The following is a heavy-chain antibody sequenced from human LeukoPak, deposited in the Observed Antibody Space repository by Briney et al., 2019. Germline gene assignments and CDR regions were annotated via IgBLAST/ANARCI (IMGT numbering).Heavy chain of an antibody. CDR3: ARGRVSSSTYYSTYYYYFYMDV. CDR2: VDHTGST. J-gene: IGHJ6*03. V-gene: IGHV4-59*01. D-gene: IGHD3-22*01. CDR1: DDSITLYY. Sequence: SETLSLTCTVSDDSITLYYWTWIRQPPGKGLEWIGYVDHTGSTNFNPSLNGRVTISRDTSKNHLSLRLRSVTAADTAVYFCARGRVSSSTYYSTYYYYFYMDVWGKGTTVTVSS.